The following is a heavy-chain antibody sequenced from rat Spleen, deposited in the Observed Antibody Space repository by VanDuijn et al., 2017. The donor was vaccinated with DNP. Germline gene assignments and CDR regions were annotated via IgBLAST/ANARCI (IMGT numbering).Heavy chain of an antibody. J-gene: IGHJ2*01. Sequence: EVQLVESGGGLVQPGRSLKLSCAASGFTFNTYWMTWIRQAPGKGLEWVASITNTGANTFYPDSVKGRFTISRDQAESTLYLQMNSLRSEDTATYYCTRDPFDYWGQGVMVTVSS. CDR1: GFTFNTYW. CDR2: ITNTGANT. CDR3: TRDPFDY. V-gene: IGHV5-31*01.